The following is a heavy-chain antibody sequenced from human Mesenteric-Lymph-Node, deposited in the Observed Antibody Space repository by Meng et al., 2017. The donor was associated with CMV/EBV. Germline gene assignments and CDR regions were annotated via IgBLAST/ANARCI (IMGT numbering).Heavy chain of an antibody. J-gene: IGHJ4*02. CDR1: GFTFSSYA. CDR2: IYSGGSST. Sequence: GGSLRLSCVASGFTFSSYAMSWVRQAPGKGLEWVSVIYSGGSSTYYADSVKGRFTISRDNSKNTLYLQMNSLRAEDTAVYYCAKERAWYSSGPDYWGQGTLVTVSS. CDR3: AKERAWYSSGPDY. V-gene: IGHV3-23*03. D-gene: IGHD6-19*01.